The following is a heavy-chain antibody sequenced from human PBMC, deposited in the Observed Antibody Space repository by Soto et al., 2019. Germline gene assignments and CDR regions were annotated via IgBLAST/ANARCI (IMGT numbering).Heavy chain of an antibody. Sequence: EMQLVESGGGSVQPGRSLRLSCAASGFSFGDYGMHWVRQGPGKGLEWVSGISWNSGDIYYVDSVKGRFTISRDNAKKTPYLQMNSLRTEDTALYYCAKVNDLDRVGPFDYWGQGILVTVSS. V-gene: IGHV3-9*01. CDR2: ISWNSGDI. D-gene: IGHD5-12*01. CDR3: AKVNDLDRVGPFDY. J-gene: IGHJ4*02. CDR1: GFSFGDYG.